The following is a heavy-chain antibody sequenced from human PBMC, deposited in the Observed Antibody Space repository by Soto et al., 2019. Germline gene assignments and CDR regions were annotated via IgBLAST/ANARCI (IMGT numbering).Heavy chain of an antibody. CDR3: TRHIAWDYDSSGYYIHYYYGMDV. Sequence: PGGSLRLSCAASGFTFSGSAMHWVRQASGKGLEWVGRIRSKANSYATAYAASVKGRFTISRDDSKNTAYLQMNSLKTEDTAVYYCTRHIAWDYDSSGYYIHYYYGMDVWGQGTTVTVSS. V-gene: IGHV3-73*01. CDR1: GFTFSGSA. CDR2: IRSKANSYAT. J-gene: IGHJ6*02. D-gene: IGHD3-22*01.